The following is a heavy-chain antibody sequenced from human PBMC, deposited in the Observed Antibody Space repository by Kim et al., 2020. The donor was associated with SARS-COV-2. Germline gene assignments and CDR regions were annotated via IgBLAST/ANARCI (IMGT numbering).Heavy chain of an antibody. V-gene: IGHV3-23*01. Sequence: GGSLRLSCAASRFTFSNSAMTWVRQAPGKGLEWVSTIFGSGHGTYYGDSVKGRFIVSRDNSKNTLFLKMNNLRADDTAIYYCAKNVHLTSVTFLWYFDLWGRGT. D-gene: IGHD2-2*01. CDR2: IFGSGHGT. J-gene: IGHJ2*01. CDR3: AKNVHLTSVTFLWYFDL. CDR1: RFTFSNSA.